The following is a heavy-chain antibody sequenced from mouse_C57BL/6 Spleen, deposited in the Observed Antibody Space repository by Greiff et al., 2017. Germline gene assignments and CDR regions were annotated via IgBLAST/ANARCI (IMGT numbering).Heavy chain of an antibody. CDR2: IYPGDGDT. CDR1: GYAFSSYW. CDR3: ARSGRSYYFDY. V-gene: IGHV1-80*01. Sequence: LQESGAELVKPGASVKISCKASGYAFSSYWMNWVKQRPGKGLAWIGQIYPGDGDTNYNGKFKGKATLTADKSSSTAYMQLSSLTSEDSAVYFCARSGRSYYFDYWGQGTTLTVSS. J-gene: IGHJ2*01. D-gene: IGHD3-1*01.